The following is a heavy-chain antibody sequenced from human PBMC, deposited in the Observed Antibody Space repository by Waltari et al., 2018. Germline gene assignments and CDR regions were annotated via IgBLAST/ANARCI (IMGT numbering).Heavy chain of an antibody. D-gene: IGHD3-10*01. J-gene: IGHJ4*02. V-gene: IGHV1-8*01. CDR2: MNPNSGNT. CDR3: AREKIYGSGSDEFDY. Sequence: QVHLVQSGAEVKKPGASVKVSCTASGYTFTNYDINWVRQATGQGLEWMGWMNPNSGNTGYAQKVQGRVTMTRDTSISTAYMELSSLRSEDTAVYYCAREKIYGSGSDEFDYWGQGTLVTVSS. CDR1: GYTFTNYD.